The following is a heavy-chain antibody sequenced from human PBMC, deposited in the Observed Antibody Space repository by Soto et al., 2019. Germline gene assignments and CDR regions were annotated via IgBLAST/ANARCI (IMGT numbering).Heavy chain of an antibody. CDR3: VRGSSCTTTTCYNLAWFAP. V-gene: IGHV3-30*03. CDR1: GFTFSSYG. D-gene: IGHD2-2*02. J-gene: IGHJ5*02. CDR2: ISYDGSNK. Sequence: SLRLSCAASGFTFSSYGMHWVRQAPGKGLEWVAVISYDGSNKYYADSVKGRFTISRDNSKNTLYLQMNSLRAEDTAVYYCVRGSSCTTTTCYNLAWFAPWGQGTLVTVSS.